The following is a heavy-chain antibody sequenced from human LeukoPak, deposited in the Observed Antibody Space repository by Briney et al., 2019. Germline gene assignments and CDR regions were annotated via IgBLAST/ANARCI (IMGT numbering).Heavy chain of an antibody. Sequence: PGGSLRLYCAASGFTFSSYAMSWVRQAPGKGLEWVSAISDSGGSTYYADSVKGRFTISRDNSKNTLYLQVNSLRAEDTAVYYCAKRVGPGRAFDIWGQGTMVTVSS. D-gene: IGHD3-10*01. V-gene: IGHV3-23*01. CDR1: GFTFSSYA. CDR2: ISDSGGST. J-gene: IGHJ3*02. CDR3: AKRVGPGRAFDI.